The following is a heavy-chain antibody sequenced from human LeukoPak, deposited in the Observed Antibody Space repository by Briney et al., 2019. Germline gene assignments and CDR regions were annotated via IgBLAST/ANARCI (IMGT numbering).Heavy chain of an antibody. CDR1: GASISSYY. D-gene: IGHD1-26*01. CDR2: IYTSGST. CDR3: ARDRGSGSNLGYNWFDP. Sequence: SETLSLTCTVSGASISSYYWDWIRQPAGKGLEWIGRIYTSGSTDYNPSLKSRVTMSLDTSKSQFSLKLSSVTAADTAVYYCARDRGSGSNLGYNWFDPWGQGTLVTVSS. V-gene: IGHV4-4*07. J-gene: IGHJ5*02.